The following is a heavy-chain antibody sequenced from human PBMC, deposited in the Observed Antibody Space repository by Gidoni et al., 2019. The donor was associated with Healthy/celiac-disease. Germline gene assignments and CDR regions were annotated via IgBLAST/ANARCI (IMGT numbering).Heavy chain of an antibody. J-gene: IGHJ5*02. Sequence: EVQLVESGGGLVQPGGSLRLSCAASGFPFSSYWMSWVRQAPGKGLEWVANIKQDGSEKYYVDSVKGRFTISRDNAKNSLYLQMNSLRAEDTAVYYCARAVVGVVSNWFDPWGQGTLVTVSS. CDR2: IKQDGSEK. CDR1: GFPFSSYW. D-gene: IGHD3-3*01. V-gene: IGHV3-7*01. CDR3: ARAVVGVVSNWFDP.